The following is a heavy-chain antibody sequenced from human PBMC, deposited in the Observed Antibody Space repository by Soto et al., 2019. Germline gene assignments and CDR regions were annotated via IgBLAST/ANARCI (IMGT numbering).Heavy chain of an antibody. CDR2: ISDYNGNA. V-gene: IGHV1-18*01. D-gene: IGHD3-10*01. CDR3: ARAPGSYFYYFDS. Sequence: QVQLVQSGAEVKKPGASVKVSCKASGYTFTNYLINWVRQAPGQGLEWMGRISDYNGNADYSQKLQDRVTMTTDTSTNTAYMELRSLNSDDTAVYYCARAPGSYFYYFDSWGQGTQVTVSS. CDR1: GYTFTNYL. J-gene: IGHJ4*02.